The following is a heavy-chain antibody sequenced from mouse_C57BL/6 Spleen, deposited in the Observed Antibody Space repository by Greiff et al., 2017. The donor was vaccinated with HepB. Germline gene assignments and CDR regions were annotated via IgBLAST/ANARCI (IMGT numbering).Heavy chain of an antibody. CDR3: ARSGYYCSTSYAMDY. D-gene: IGHD1-1*01. J-gene: IGHJ4*01. V-gene: IGHV1-53*01. Sequence: QVQLQQPGTELVKPGASVKLSCKASGYTFTSYWMHWVKQRPGQGLEWIGNINPSNGGTNYNEKFKSKATLTVDKSSSTAYMQLSSLTSEDSAVYYCARSGYYCSTSYAMDYWGQGTSVTVSS. CDR1: GYTFTSYW. CDR2: INPSNGGT.